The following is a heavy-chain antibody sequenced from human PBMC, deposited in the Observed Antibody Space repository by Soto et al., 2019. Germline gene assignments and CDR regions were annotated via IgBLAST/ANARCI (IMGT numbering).Heavy chain of an antibody. CDR3: VRDRSGYYTGGFDY. J-gene: IGHJ4*02. V-gene: IGHV4-4*07. D-gene: IGHD3-3*01. CDR2: IYATGST. Sequence: SETLSLTCTVSGGSISNYYWSWIRRPAGRGLEWLGRIYATGSTNYNPSLKSRVTMSLDTSNNQFSLKLSSVTAADTAVYYCVRDRSGYYTGGFDYWSQGTLVTVSS. CDR1: GGSISNYY.